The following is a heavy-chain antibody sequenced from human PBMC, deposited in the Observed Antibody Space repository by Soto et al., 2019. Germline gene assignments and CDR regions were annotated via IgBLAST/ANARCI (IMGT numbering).Heavy chain of an antibody. Sequence: GGSLRLSCAASGFTFSSYWMSWVRQAPGKGLEWVANIKQDGSEKYYVDSVKGRFTISRDNAKNSLYLQMNSLRAEDTAVYYCALTVRYNWNYIDYWGQGTLVTVSS. V-gene: IGHV3-7*01. J-gene: IGHJ4*02. CDR2: IKQDGSEK. D-gene: IGHD1-20*01. CDR3: ALTVRYNWNYIDY. CDR1: GFTFSSYW.